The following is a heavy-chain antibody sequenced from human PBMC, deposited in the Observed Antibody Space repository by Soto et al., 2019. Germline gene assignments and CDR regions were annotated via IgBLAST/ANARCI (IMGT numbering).Heavy chain of an antibody. D-gene: IGHD1-26*01. CDR1: GFTFSSYS. CDR2: ISSSSSYI. Sequence: GGSLRLSCAASGFTFSSYSMNWVRQAPGKGLEWVSSISSSSSYIYYADSVKGRFTISRDNAKNSLYLQMNSLRAEDTAVYYCARDQGWELSNYFDYWGQGTLVTVSS. V-gene: IGHV3-21*01. J-gene: IGHJ4*02. CDR3: ARDQGWELSNYFDY.